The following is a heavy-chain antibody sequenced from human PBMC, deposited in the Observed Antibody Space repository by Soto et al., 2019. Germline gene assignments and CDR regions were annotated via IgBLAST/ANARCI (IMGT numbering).Heavy chain of an antibody. CDR1: GGSFSGHS. V-gene: IGHV4-34*01. Sequence: SETLSLTCAVYGGSFSGHSWTWIRQSPGKGLERIGDINHSGRVNYSPSLKSRVTISLDTSKNQFSLTLSAVTAADTAMYYCSTRAYDTNGYYRFDPWGQGTLVTVSS. CDR3: STRAYDTNGYYRFDP. CDR2: INHSGRV. J-gene: IGHJ5*01. D-gene: IGHD3-22*01.